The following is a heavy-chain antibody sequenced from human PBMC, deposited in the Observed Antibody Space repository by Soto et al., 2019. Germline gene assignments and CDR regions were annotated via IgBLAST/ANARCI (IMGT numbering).Heavy chain of an antibody. CDR2: INSDGSVS. J-gene: IGHJ6*03. Sequence: EVQLVESGGGLVQPGGSLRLSCAASGFTFSNYCMYWVRQAPGKGLEWVSRINSDGSVSSHADSVKGRLTISRDNVKNTVYLHMDMLRAEDTAVYYCARVDCFGGTWYSLAISFYYYRDVWGKGTTVTVFS. V-gene: IGHV3-74*02. CDR3: ARVDCFGGTWYSLAISFYYYRDV. D-gene: IGHD2-15*01. CDR1: GFTFSNYC.